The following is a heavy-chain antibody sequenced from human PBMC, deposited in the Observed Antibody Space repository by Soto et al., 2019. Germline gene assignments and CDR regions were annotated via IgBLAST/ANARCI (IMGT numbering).Heavy chain of an antibody. CDR3: TKASSDRNHMEV. CDR2: ITETGDDT. Sequence: EVQLLESGGDLVQPGGSLRLSCAASGFTFGNFVMRWVRQTPGKGLEWVSTITETGDDTYYTDSVKGRFTVSRDNSKNTLYLQMTDLRAEDTALYYCTKASSDRNHMEVWGPGTTVTVSS. CDR1: GFTFGNFV. J-gene: IGHJ6*02. V-gene: IGHV3-23*01.